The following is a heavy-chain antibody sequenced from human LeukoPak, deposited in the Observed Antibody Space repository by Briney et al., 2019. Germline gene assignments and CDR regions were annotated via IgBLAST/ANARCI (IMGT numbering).Heavy chain of an antibody. D-gene: IGHD3-16*01. J-gene: IGHJ6*04. CDR1: GFTFSGSA. Sequence: GGSLRLSCAASGFTFSGSAMHWVRQASGKGLEWVGRIRSKANSYATAYAASGEGRFTISRDDSKNTPYLQMHSLKTEDTAVYYCTRLYYDAAPPRSVWGKGTTVTVSS. V-gene: IGHV3-73*01. CDR2: IRSKANSYAT. CDR3: TRLYYDAAPPRSV.